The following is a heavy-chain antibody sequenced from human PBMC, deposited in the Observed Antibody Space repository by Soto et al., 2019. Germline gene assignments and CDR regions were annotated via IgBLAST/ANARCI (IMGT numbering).Heavy chain of an antibody. CDR3: SRGDFWSGSDY. V-gene: IGHV4-4*02. Sequence: SETLSLTCDVSVDSISNNYWWTWVRQFPGEGLQWIGEVFHSGTTNYNPPLKNRVSISVDKSNNRFSLRLTSVAAADTAVYYCSRGDFWSGSDYWGQGIQVTVSS. CDR2: VFHSGTT. CDR1: VDSISNNYW. D-gene: IGHD3-3*01. J-gene: IGHJ4*02.